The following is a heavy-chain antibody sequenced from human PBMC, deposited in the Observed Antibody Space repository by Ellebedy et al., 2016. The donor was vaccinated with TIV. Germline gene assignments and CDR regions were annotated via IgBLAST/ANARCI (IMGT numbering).Heavy chain of an antibody. J-gene: IGHJ3*02. V-gene: IGHV3-53*05. CDR1: GFTVSSNY. Sequence: GGSLRLXCAASGFTVSSNYMSWVRQAPGKGLEWVSVIYSGGSTYYADSVKGRFTISRDNSKNTLYLQMNSLRAEDTAVYYCAKHKTRRSGADAFDIWGQGTMVTVSS. CDR3: AKHKTRRSGADAFDI. D-gene: IGHD2-15*01. CDR2: IYSGGST.